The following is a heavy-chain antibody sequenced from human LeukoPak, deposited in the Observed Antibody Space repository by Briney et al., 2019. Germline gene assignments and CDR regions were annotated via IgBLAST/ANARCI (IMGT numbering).Heavy chain of an antibody. Sequence: PSETLSLTCTVSGGSISSSSYYWGWIRQPPGKGLEWIGSIYYSGSTYYNPSLKSRVTISVDTSKNQFSLKLSSVTAADTAVYYCARVGGHFTTMSQTDPWGQVTLVTVSS. CDR2: IYYSGST. V-gene: IGHV4-39*07. D-gene: IGHD3-10*02. J-gene: IGHJ5*02. CDR1: GGSISSSSYY. CDR3: ARVGGHFTTMSQTDP.